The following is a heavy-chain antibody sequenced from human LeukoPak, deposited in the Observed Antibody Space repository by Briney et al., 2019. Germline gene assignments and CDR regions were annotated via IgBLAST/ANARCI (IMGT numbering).Heavy chain of an antibody. CDR2: IIGGAGGT. Sequence: GGSLRLSCAASGFSFSSHSMSWVRQAPGKGLEWVSGIIGGAGGTYYADSVKGRFTISRDNAKNSLYLQMNSLRAEDTAVYYCARVVAVAGYDYWGQGTLVTVSS. CDR1: GFSFSSHS. D-gene: IGHD6-19*01. V-gene: IGHV3-23*01. CDR3: ARVVAVAGYDY. J-gene: IGHJ4*02.